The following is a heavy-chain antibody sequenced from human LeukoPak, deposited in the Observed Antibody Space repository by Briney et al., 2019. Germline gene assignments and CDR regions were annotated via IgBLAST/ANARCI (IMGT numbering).Heavy chain of an antibody. CDR3: ARGRKLDTYYYYYYMDV. V-gene: IGHV6-1*01. Sequence: SQTLSLTCDISGGSVSSGSGGWNWIRQSPSRGLEWLGRIYYRSQWYNDDAVSVKGRISINPDTAKNQFSLKLSSVTAADTAVYYCARGRKLDTYYYYYYMDVWGKGTTVTVSS. CDR1: GGSVSSGSGG. J-gene: IGHJ6*03. D-gene: IGHD6-6*01. CDR2: IYYRSQWYN.